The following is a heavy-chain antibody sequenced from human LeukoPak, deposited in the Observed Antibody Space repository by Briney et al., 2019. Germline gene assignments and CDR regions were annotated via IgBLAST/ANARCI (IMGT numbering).Heavy chain of an antibody. Sequence: GGSLRLSCTASGFTFNSYWMSWVRQAPGKGLEWVANIKQDGNEKYYVDSVKGRFTISRDNAKNSLYLQMNSLRAEDTAVYYCARGRELEYWGQGTLVTVSS. V-gene: IGHV3-7*01. CDR2: IKQDGNEK. CDR3: ARGRELEY. J-gene: IGHJ4*02. CDR1: GFTFNSYW. D-gene: IGHD3-10*01.